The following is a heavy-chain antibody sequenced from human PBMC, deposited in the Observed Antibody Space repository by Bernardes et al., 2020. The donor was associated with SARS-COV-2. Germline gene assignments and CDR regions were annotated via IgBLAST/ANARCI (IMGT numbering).Heavy chain of an antibody. J-gene: IGHJ4*02. Sequence: ETLSLTCSVSGGSISSGSYYWVWIRQPPGKGLEWIGSVHYSGTTHYNPSLKSRLTISVDTSKNQFSLKVRSVTAADTAVYYCARHVNRNYYFDYWGQGTLVTVSS. V-gene: IGHV4-39*01. CDR1: GGSISSGSYY. CDR3: ARHVNRNYYFDY. CDR2: VHYSGTT.